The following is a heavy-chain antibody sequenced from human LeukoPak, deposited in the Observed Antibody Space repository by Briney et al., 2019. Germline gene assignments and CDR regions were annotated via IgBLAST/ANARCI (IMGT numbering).Heavy chain of an antibody. CDR1: GFTFSLTG. Sequence: GGSLRLSCAASGFTFSLTGMHWVRQAPGKGLEWVTFIWYDGSKKYYADSVKGRFTISRDNSKNTLYLQMNSLRAEDTAVYYCAKAVSVYSNYYYYYYMDVWGRGTTVTVSS. CDR2: IWYDGSKK. V-gene: IGHV3-30*02. J-gene: IGHJ6*03. D-gene: IGHD5/OR15-5a*01. CDR3: AKAVSVYSNYYYYYYMDV.